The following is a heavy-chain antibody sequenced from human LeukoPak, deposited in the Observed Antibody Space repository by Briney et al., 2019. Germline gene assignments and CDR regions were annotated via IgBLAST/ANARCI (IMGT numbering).Heavy chain of an antibody. Sequence: SEXXSLTCTVSGDSISXSSYYXGWXXQPRXKGXEXXESIYYSGSTYYNPSLKSRVTISVDTSKNQFSLKLSSVTAADTAVYHCARLSGSYSVGTFDIWGQGTMVTVSS. CDR1: GDSISXSSYY. CDR2: IYYSGST. D-gene: IGHD1-26*01. V-gene: IGHV4-39*01. CDR3: ARLSGSYSVGTFDI. J-gene: IGHJ3*02.